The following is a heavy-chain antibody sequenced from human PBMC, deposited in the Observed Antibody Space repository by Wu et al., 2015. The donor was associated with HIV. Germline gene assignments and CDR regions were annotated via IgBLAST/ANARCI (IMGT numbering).Heavy chain of an antibody. J-gene: IGHJ4*02. D-gene: IGHD4-17*01. CDR1: GYAFSTYG. CDR3: ARESGGDYGAYYFDF. CDR2: IIHIFGTA. Sequence: QVQLIQSGTEVKKPGASVKVSCKTSGYAFSTYGINWVRQAPGQGLEWMGRIIHIFGTATYAQGFQGRVTITADGSTSTTYMELTSLTSDDTAVYYCARESGGDYGAYYFDFWGQGTLVTVSS. V-gene: IGHV1-69*13.